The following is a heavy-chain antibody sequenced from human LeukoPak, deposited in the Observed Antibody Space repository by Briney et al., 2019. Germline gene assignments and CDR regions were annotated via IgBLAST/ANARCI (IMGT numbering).Heavy chain of an antibody. J-gene: IGHJ2*01. CDR2: IYYSGST. CDR1: GGSISSYY. CDR3: ARDLGNWGSGSGYFDL. Sequence: SETLSLTCTVSGGSISSYYWSWIRQPPGKGLEWIGYIYYSGSTNYNPSLKSRVTISVDTSKNQFSLKLSSVTAADTAVYYCARDLGNWGSGSGYFDLWGRGTLVTASS. D-gene: IGHD7-27*01. V-gene: IGHV4-59*01.